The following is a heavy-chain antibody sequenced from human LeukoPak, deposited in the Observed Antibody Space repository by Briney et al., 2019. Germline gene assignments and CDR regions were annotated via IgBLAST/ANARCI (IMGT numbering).Heavy chain of an antibody. CDR3: ASTIFGVVANYFDY. CDR1: GGSFSGYY. V-gene: IGHV4-34*01. D-gene: IGHD3-3*01. J-gene: IGHJ4*02. CDR2: INHSGST. Sequence: SETLSLTCAVYGGSFSGYYWSWIRQPPGKGLEWIGEINHSGSTNYNPSLKSRVTISVDTSKNQFSLKLSSVTAADTAVCYCASTIFGVVANYFDYWGQGTLVTVSS.